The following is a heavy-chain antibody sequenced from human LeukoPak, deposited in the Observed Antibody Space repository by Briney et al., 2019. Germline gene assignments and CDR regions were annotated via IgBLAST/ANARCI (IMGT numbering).Heavy chain of an antibody. CDR3: SSQPAVLDLDC. D-gene: IGHD2/OR15-2a*01. J-gene: IGHJ4*02. V-gene: IGHV3-7*01. Sequence: GGSLRLSCAASGFTFNTYWLHWVRQAPGKGLEWVANIKPDGSGKNYVDSVKGRFTISRDNAKNSLYLQMRGLRVEDTAVYYCSSQPAVLDLDCWGQGALVTVSS. CDR2: IKPDGSGK. CDR1: GFTFNTYW.